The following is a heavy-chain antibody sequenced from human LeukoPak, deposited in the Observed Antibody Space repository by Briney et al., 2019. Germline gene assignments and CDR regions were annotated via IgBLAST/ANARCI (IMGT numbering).Heavy chain of an antibody. D-gene: IGHD3-22*01. V-gene: IGHV1-24*01. CDR3: ASKSRRADYYDSSGPPDY. CDR2: FDPEDGET. J-gene: IGHJ4*02. CDR1: GYTLTELS. Sequence: GASVKVSCKVSGYTLTELSMHWVRQAPGKGLEWMGGFDPEDGETIYAQKFQGRVTMTEDTSTDTAYMELSSLRSEDTAVYYCASKSRRADYYDSSGPPDYWGQGTLVTVSS.